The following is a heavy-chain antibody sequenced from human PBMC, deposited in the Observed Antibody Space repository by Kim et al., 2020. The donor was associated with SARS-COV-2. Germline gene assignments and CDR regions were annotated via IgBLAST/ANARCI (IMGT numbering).Heavy chain of an antibody. Sequence: NYAQKLQGRVTLTTDPSTSTAYMELRSLRSDDTSVYYCARPSGSYYSYFDYWGQGTLVTVSS. CDR3: ARPSGSYYSYFDY. V-gene: IGHV1-18*01. J-gene: IGHJ4*02. D-gene: IGHD3-10*01.